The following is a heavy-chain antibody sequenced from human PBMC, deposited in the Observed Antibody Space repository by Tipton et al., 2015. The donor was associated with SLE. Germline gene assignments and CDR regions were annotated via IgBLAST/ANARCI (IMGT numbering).Heavy chain of an antibody. J-gene: IGHJ4*02. CDR3: ARGEQLAHFDY. CDR2: ISYSGNT. Sequence: TLSLTCTVSGGSISRSNYYWGWIRRPPGRGLEWIGTISYSGNTYYNPSLKSRVTISVDTSKNQFSLKLSSMTAADTAVYYCARGEQLAHFDYWGQGTLVTVSS. CDR1: GGSISRSNYY. V-gene: IGHV4-39*07. D-gene: IGHD6-13*01.